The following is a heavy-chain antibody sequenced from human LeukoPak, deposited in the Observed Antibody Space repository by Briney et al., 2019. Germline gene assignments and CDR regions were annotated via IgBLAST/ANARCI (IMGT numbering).Heavy chain of an antibody. Sequence: SETLSLTCTVSGGSISSYYWSWIRQPPGKGLEWIGYIYYSGSTNYNPSLKSRVTISVDTSKNQFSLKLSSVTAADTAVYYCARRRTGGESLFDYWGQGTLVTVSS. J-gene: IGHJ4*02. CDR2: IYYSGST. V-gene: IGHV4-59*08. CDR1: GGSISSYY. CDR3: ARRRTGGESLFDY. D-gene: IGHD3-16*01.